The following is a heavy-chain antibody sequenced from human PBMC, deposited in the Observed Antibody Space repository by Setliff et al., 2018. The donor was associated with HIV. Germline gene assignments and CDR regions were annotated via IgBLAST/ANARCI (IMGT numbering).Heavy chain of an antibody. V-gene: IGHV3-30*04. CDR3: ARENYYVTEY. CDR2: ISYDGTNK. J-gene: IGHJ4*02. Sequence: PGGSLRLSCTASGFTLSSYAMHWVRQAPGKGLEWVAVISYDGTNKYYADFVKGRFTISRDNSKNTLYLQMNSLTAEDTAVYYCARENYYVTEYWGQGTLVTVSS. D-gene: IGHD3-10*02. CDR1: GFTLSSYA.